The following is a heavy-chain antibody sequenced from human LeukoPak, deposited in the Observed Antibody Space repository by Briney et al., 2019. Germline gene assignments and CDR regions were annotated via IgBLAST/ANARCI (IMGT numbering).Heavy chain of an antibody. V-gene: IGHV4-39*01. J-gene: IGHJ4*02. CDR3: ARQPSWFGELISFDY. CDR1: GGSISSSSYY. CDR2: IYYSGST. Sequence: SGTLSLTCTVSGGSISSSSYYWGWIRQPPGKGLEWIGSIYYSGSTYYNPSLKSRVTISVDTSKNQFSLKLSSVTAADTAVYYCARQPSWFGELISFDYWGQGTLVTVSS. D-gene: IGHD3-10*01.